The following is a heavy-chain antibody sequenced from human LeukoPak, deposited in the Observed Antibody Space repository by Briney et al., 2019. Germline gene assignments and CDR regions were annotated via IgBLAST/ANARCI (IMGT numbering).Heavy chain of an antibody. V-gene: IGHV1-18*01. D-gene: IGHD7-27*01. CDR2: ISAYNGNT. CDR1: GYTFTNYA. CDR3: ARDGDWGRYDH. J-gene: IGHJ4*02. Sequence: ASVKVSCKASGYTFTNYAVSWVRQAPGQGLEWVGWISAYNGNTNYAQKLQGRVTMTTDTSTSTAYMDLRSLRSDDTAVYYCARDGDWGRYDHWGQGTLVIVSS.